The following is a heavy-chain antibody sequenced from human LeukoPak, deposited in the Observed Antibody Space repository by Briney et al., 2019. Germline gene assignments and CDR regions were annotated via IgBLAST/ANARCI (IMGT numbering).Heavy chain of an antibody. Sequence: PSETLSLTSAVSGGSISSINWWSRVRHPPRKWLGWIEEIYHSGSTNYNPSLKSRVTISVDKSKNQFSLKLGSVTAADTAVYYCARSPDDYGDYVRDYWGQGTLVTVSS. CDR1: GGSISSINW. J-gene: IGHJ4*02. V-gene: IGHV4-4*02. CDR3: ARSPDDYGDYVRDY. CDR2: IYHSGST. D-gene: IGHD4-17*01.